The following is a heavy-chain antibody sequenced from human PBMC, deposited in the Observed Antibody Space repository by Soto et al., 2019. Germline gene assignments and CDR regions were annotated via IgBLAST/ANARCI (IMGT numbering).Heavy chain of an antibody. J-gene: IGHJ4*02. Sequence: PGGSLRLSCAASGFTFDDYAMHWVRQAPGKGLEWVSLTNSDGTDSYYVDSVKGRFTISRDNAKTTLYLQMDRLRPEDTALYFCAKSLYYYDSSPLDHWGQGTLVTVSS. CDR1: GFTFDDYA. V-gene: IGHV3-43D*04. CDR3: AKSLYYYDSSPLDH. CDR2: TNSDGTDS. D-gene: IGHD3-22*01.